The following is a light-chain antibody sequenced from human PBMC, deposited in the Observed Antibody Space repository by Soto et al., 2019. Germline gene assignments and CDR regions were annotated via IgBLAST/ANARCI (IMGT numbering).Light chain of an antibody. Sequence: QSVLTQPASVSGARGQSISIACSGTSSVVGCYGYVSSYQQHPDRAPKLMIYEVSNRPSGFSHRFSGSKSGNTASLSISGLQAEAEADYYCSSYTSSSPLVFGTGTNHRP. V-gene: IGLV2-14*01. CDR1: SSVVGCYGY. J-gene: IGLJ1*01. CDR2: EVS. CDR3: SSYTSSSPLV.